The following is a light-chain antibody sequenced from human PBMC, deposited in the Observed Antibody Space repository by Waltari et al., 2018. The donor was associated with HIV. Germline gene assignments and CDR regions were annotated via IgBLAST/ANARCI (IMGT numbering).Light chain of an antibody. Sequence: QSALTQPPSVSGSPGQSVTISCTGTSSDIGNNNRVSWYQQYPGTAPKLLISDVINRPSWVPDRFSGSKSGTTASLTISGLQAEDEATYYCSLYTSRSTYVFGSGTEVTVL. CDR2: DVI. J-gene: IGLJ1*01. CDR1: SSDIGNNNR. V-gene: IGLV2-18*01. CDR3: SLYTSRSTYV.